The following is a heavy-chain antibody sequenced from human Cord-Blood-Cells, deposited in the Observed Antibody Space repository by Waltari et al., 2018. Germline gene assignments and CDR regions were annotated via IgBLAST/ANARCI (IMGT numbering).Heavy chain of an antibody. CDR1: GYTLTELS. D-gene: IGHD6-19*01. CDR3: ATGVSYSSGRHFDY. Sequence: QVQLVQSGAEVKKPGASVKVSCKVSGYTLTELSMHWLRQAPGKGLEWMGGLDPEDGETIYAQKFQGRVTMTEDTSTDTAYMELSSLRSEDTAVYYCATGVSYSSGRHFDYWGQGTLVTVSS. CDR2: LDPEDGET. V-gene: IGHV1-24*01. J-gene: IGHJ4*02.